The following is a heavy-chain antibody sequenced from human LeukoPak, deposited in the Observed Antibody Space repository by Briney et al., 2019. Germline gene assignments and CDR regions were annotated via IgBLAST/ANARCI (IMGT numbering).Heavy chain of an antibody. D-gene: IGHD2-2*01. V-gene: IGHV4-38-2*01. CDR3: ARQSSTGLSATDY. Sequence: PSETLSLTCAVSGYSISIGYYCGWIRQPPGKGLEWIGSIYHSGSTYYNPSLKSRVTISVDTSKNQFSLKLSSVTAADTAVYYCARQSSTGLSATDYWGQGTLVTVSS. J-gene: IGHJ4*02. CDR2: IYHSGST. CDR1: GYSISIGYY.